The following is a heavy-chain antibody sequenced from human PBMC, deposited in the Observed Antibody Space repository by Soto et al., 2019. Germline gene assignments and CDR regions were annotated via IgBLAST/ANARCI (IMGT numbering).Heavy chain of an antibody. D-gene: IGHD3-10*01. CDR2: LSSSSSYT. CDR1: GFTFSDYY. Sequence: PGGSLRLSCAASGFTFSDYYMSWIRQAPGKGLEWVSYLSSSSSYTNYADSVKGRFTISRDNAKNSLYLQMNSLRAEDTAVYYCARDASTPGRGSGSYYISSPPNDYWGQGTLVTVSS. V-gene: IGHV3-11*05. J-gene: IGHJ4*02. CDR3: ARDASTPGRGSGSYYISSPPNDY.